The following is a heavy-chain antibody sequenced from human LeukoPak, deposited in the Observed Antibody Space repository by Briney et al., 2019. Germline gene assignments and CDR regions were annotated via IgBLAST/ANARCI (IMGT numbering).Heavy chain of an antibody. D-gene: IGHD6-13*01. J-gene: IGHJ4*02. CDR3: TRDKLLGSSWYGGNYFDS. Sequence: GGSLRLSCVASGFTFISHWMSRVRQALGKGLEWVANIKQEGSEKYYVDSVKSRSTISRDKAKISRSLKMNSLRAEDTAVYHCTRDKLLGSSWYGGNYFDSWGQGNLVTVSS. V-gene: IGHV3-7*01. CDR2: IKQEGSEK. CDR1: GFTFISHW.